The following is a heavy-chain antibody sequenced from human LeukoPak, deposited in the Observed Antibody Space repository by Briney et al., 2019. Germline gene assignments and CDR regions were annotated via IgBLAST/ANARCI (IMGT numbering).Heavy chain of an antibody. CDR3: ARDRGSGLRYFDY. Sequence: SETLSLTCTVSGGSISSYYWSWIRQHPGEGLEWIGYIHHSGNTHYNPSLKSRVTISVDTSKNQFSLKLSSVTAADTAVYYCARDRGSGLRYFDYWGQGTLVTVSS. V-gene: IGHV4-59*06. J-gene: IGHJ4*02. CDR1: GGSISSYY. CDR2: IHHSGNT. D-gene: IGHD3-22*01.